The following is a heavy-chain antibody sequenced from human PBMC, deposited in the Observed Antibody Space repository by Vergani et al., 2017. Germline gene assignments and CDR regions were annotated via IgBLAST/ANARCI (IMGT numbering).Heavy chain of an antibody. CDR1: GFTLNTYG. CDR3: ANSVIAGNVGVAYFGMYV. V-gene: IGHV3-30*02. Sequence: QVQILQSGGGVVQPGGSLRLSCTLSGFTLNTYGIHWVRQAPGKGLEWVSFIRYDGSSEYYGDSVKGRFTISRDKSQNTVNLQMNSLRTEDTAVYFCANSVIAGNVGVAYFGMYVCGRGTTVTVSS. J-gene: IGHJ6*02. D-gene: IGHD2/OR15-2a*01. CDR2: IRYDGSSE.